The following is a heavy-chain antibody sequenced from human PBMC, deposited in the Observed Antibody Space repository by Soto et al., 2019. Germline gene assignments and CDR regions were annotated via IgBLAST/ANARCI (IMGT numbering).Heavy chain of an antibody. Sequence: ASVKVSCKASGYTFTSYGISWVRQAPGQGLEWMGWISAYNSNTNYGQKLQGRVTMTTDTSTSTAYMELRSLRSDDTAVYYCARDQIYYDFWSGYYGGGRLIDYWGQGTLVTVSS. CDR1: GYTFTSYG. CDR2: ISAYNSNT. V-gene: IGHV1-18*01. D-gene: IGHD3-3*01. J-gene: IGHJ4*02. CDR3: ARDQIYYDFWSGYYGGGRLIDY.